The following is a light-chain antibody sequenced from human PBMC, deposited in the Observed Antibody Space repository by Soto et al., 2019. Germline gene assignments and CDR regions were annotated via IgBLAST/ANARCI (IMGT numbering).Light chain of an antibody. CDR2: AAS. J-gene: IGKJ3*01. CDR1: QSVTVNS. CDR3: QQYGDSPLT. Sequence: EILLTQSPSTLSLSPGEGVTLSCRASQSVTVNSLAWYQQKPGQTPKLLIYAASTRAAAVPDRFTGSGSGTDFALTISRLEPEDFAVYYCQQYGDSPLTFGPGTKVELK. V-gene: IGKV3-20*01.